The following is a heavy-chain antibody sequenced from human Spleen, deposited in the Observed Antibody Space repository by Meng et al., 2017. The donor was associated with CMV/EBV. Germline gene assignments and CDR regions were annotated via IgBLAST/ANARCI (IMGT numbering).Heavy chain of an antibody. CDR1: GFTFSSYG. Sequence: GESLKISCAASGFTFSSYGMHWVRQAPGKGLEWVAFVWYDGSNKYYADSVKGRFTISRDNSKNTLYLQMSSLRAEDTAVYHCAKESRPGRYYYYGMGVWGQGTTVTVSS. D-gene: IGHD2-2*01. CDR3: AKESRPGRYYYYGMGV. V-gene: IGHV3-30*02. CDR2: VWYDGSNK. J-gene: IGHJ6*02.